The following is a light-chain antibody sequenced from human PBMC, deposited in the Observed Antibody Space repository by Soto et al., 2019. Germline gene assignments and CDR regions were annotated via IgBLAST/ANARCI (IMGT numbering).Light chain of an antibody. V-gene: IGLV2-14*01. CDR1: SSDVGDYKY. J-gene: IGLJ1*01. CDR2: GVS. CDR3: SSYTSGRTDV. Sequence: QSALAQPASVSGSDGQSITISCTGTSSDVGDYKYVSWYQQRPGKAPKLMIYGVSNRPSGVSNRFSGSKSGNTASLTISGLQGDDEGDYYCSSYTSGRTDVFGSGTKVTVL.